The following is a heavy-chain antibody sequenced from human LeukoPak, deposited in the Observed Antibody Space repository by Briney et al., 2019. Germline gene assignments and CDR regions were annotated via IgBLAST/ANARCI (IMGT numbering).Heavy chain of an antibody. D-gene: IGHD7-27*01. V-gene: IGHV4-59*04. CDR1: GGSISSYY. J-gene: IGHJ6*02. Sequence: SETLSLTCTVSGGSISSYYWSWIRQPPGKGLEWIGYIYHSGSTYYNPSLKSRVTISVDRSKNQFSLQLNSVTPEDTAVYYCARGELTGAGWEDYYGMGVWGQGTTVTVSS. CDR2: IYHSGST. CDR3: ARGELTGAGWEDYYGMGV.